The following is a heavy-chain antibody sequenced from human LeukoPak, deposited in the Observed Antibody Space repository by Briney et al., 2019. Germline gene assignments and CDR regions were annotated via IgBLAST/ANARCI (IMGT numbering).Heavy chain of an antibody. CDR2: IYWDDNK. D-gene: IGHD3-10*01. CDR3: ARYYYDSGSYTFDY. CDR1: GFSLSTSGVG. J-gene: IGHJ4*02. Sequence: SGPTLVKPTQTLTLTCTFSGFSLSTSGVGVGWIRQPPGKALEWLALIYWDDNKRCSPSLKSRLTITKDTSKNQVVLTMTNMDPVDTATYYCARYYYDSGSYTFDYWGQGTLVTVSS. V-gene: IGHV2-5*02.